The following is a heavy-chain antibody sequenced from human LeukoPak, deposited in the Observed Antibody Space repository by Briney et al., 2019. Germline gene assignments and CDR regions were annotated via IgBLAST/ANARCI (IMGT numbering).Heavy chain of an antibody. J-gene: IGHJ4*02. D-gene: IGHD5-24*01. CDR2: ISGSGGET. V-gene: IGHV3-23*01. CDR3: VKRSRDGYNSPLDN. Sequence: GGSLRLSCAASIFTFRNYAMNWVRQAPGKGLEWVSQISGSGGETYYADSVKGRFTISRDNTENTLYLQMNSLRAEDTAVYYCVKRSRDGYNSPLDNWGQGTLVTVSS. CDR1: IFTFRNYA.